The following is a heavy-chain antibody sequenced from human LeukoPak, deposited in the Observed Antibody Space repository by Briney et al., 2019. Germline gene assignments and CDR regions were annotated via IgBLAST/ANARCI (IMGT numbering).Heavy chain of an antibody. Sequence: PSETLSLTCTVSGGSISNYYWSWIRQPPGKGLEWIGYIYYSGSTNYNPSLKSRVTISVDTSKNQFSLKLSSVTAADTAVYYCAANGDRGWGKYYFDSWGQGTLVTVSS. CDR3: AANGDRGWGKYYFDS. V-gene: IGHV4-59*01. CDR1: GGSISNYY. CDR2: IYYSGST. J-gene: IGHJ4*02. D-gene: IGHD4-17*01.